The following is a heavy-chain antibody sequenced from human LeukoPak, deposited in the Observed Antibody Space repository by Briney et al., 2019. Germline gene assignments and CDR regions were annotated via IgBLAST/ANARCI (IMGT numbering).Heavy chain of an antibody. CDR2: INPNSGGT. D-gene: IGHD3-10*01. CDR1: GYTFTGYY. Sequence: GASVKVSCKASGYTFTGYYMHWVRQAPGQGLEWMGWINPNSGGTNYAQKFQGRVTMTRDTSISTAYMELSRLRSDDTAVYYCARARSDGGILWFGESGSWFDPWGQGTLVTVSS. CDR3: ARARSDGGILWFGESGSWFDP. J-gene: IGHJ5*02. V-gene: IGHV1-2*02.